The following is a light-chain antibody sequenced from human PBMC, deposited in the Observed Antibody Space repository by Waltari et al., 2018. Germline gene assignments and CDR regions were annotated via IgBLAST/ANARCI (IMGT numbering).Light chain of an antibody. CDR1: RSNIGTGYD. V-gene: IGLV1-40*01. CDR3: QSYDGSLIAVV. CDR2: RDN. J-gene: IGLJ2*01. Sequence: QSVLTQPPSVFGAPGQRVTISCTGSRSNIGTGYDVHWYQHIPGKAPKLLIFRDNRRPSGVPDRFSASKSGTSASLAITGLQAEDEGDYYCQSYDGSLIAVVFGGGTKLTVL.